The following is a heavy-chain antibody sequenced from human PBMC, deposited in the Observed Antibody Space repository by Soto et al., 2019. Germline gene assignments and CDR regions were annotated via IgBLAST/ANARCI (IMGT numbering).Heavy chain of an antibody. J-gene: IGHJ6*03. Sequence: GRSLRLSCAASGFTVSSNYMSWVRQAPGKGLEWVSVIYSGGSTYYADSVKGRFTISRDNSKNTLYLQMNSLRAEDTAVYYCARLYRDIVVVVAATPFDYYYYMDVWGKGTTVTVSS. D-gene: IGHD2-15*01. CDR1: GFTVSSNY. CDR2: IYSGGST. V-gene: IGHV3-66*04. CDR3: ARLYRDIVVVVAATPFDYYYYMDV.